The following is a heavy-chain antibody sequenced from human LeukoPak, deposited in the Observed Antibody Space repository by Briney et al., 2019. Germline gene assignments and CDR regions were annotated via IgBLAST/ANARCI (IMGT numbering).Heavy chain of an antibody. CDR3: ARDAGYHGSARDY. CDR1: GFTFSSYG. Sequence: GGSLRLSCAASGFTFSSYGMHWVRQAPGKGLEWVAFIRYDGSNKYYADSVKGRFTISRDNSKNTLYLQMNSLRAEDTAVYYCARDAGYHGSARDYWGQGTLVTVSS. V-gene: IGHV3-30*02. CDR2: IRYDGSNK. D-gene: IGHD6-25*01. J-gene: IGHJ4*02.